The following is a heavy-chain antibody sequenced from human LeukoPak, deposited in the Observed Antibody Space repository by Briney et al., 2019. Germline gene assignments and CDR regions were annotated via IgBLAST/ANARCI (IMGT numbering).Heavy chain of an antibody. Sequence: PSVKASCTASGDTFTSDYMRWVHQAPGQGLEWRGIINPSGGSTSYAQKFQGRVTMTRDTSTSTAYMELRSLRSDDTAVYYYARDYDYVWGSYRPLIDYWGQGTLVTVSS. CDR1: GDTFTSDY. CDR3: ARDYDYVWGSYRPLIDY. D-gene: IGHD3-16*02. CDR2: INPSGGST. V-gene: IGHV1-46*01. J-gene: IGHJ4*02.